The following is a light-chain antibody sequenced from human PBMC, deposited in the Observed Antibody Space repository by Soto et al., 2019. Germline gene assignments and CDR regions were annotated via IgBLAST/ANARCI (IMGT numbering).Light chain of an antibody. CDR2: EVS. CDR1: SSDVGGYNY. V-gene: IGLV2-8*01. Sequence: AVGTQPRRERGYPAESVTISCTGTSSDVGGYNYVSWYQQHPGKAPKLMIYEVSKRPSGVPDRFSGSKSGNTASLTVSGLQAEDEADYYCSSYAGSNFYVFGTGTKVTLL. CDR3: SSYAGSNFYV. J-gene: IGLJ1*01.